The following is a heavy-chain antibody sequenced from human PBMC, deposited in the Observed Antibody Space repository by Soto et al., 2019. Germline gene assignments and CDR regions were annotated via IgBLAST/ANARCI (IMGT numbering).Heavy chain of an antibody. V-gene: IGHV3-23*01. CDR3: AKFGPHIVVVPAAMGGNYYGMDV. Sequence: GGSLRLSCAASGFTFSSYAMSWVRQAPGKGLEWVSAISGSGGSTYYADSVKGRFTISRDNSKNTLYLQMNSLRAEDMAVYYCAKFGPHIVVVPAAMGGNYYGMDVWGQGTTVTVSS. CDR1: GFTFSSYA. CDR2: ISGSGGST. J-gene: IGHJ6*02. D-gene: IGHD2-2*01.